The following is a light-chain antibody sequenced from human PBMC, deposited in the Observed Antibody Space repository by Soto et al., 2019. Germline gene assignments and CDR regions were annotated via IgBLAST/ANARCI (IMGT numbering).Light chain of an antibody. V-gene: IGKV3D-15*01. CDR2: GES. CDR3: QQYNNWPPWT. J-gene: IGKJ1*01. Sequence: EIVMTQSPATLSVSPGEIATLSCRASQSISSDVAWYQQKPCQAPRLLIYGESTRGTGIPASFSGSGSGTEFPLTISSLQSEDFAVYYCQQYNNWPPWTFGQGTKVEIK. CDR1: QSISSD.